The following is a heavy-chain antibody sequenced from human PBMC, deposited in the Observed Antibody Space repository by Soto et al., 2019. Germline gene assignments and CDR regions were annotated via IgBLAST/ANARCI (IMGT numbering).Heavy chain of an antibody. CDR2: INHDGGT. CDR3: MSSNNCFDP. J-gene: IGHJ5*02. Sequence: QVQLQQWGAGLLKPSETLSLTCALYGGSFSGYFWSWIRQPPGKGLEWIGTINHDGGTDYNPSLKSQITLSLDTSKTQVSLNLSSVTAADAAVYYCMSSNNCFDPWGQGTLVTVSS. CDR1: GGSFSGYF. V-gene: IGHV4-34*01.